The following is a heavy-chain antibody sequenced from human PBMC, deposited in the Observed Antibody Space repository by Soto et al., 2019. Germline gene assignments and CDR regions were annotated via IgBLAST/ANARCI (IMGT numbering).Heavy chain of an antibody. CDR3: ARGDIRGFGELSSWFDP. CDR1: GGSFSGYY. V-gene: IGHV4-34*01. CDR2: INHSGST. J-gene: IGHJ5*02. D-gene: IGHD3-10*01. Sequence: LSLTCAVYGGSFSGYYWSWIRQPPGKGLEWIGEINHSGSTNYNPSLKSRVTISVDTSKNQFSLKLSSVTAADTAVYYCARGDIRGFGELSSWFDPWGQGTLVTAPQ.